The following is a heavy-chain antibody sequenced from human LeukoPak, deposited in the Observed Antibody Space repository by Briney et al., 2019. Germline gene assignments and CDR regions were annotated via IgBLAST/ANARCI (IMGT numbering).Heavy chain of an antibody. CDR2: ISAYNGNT. D-gene: IGHD2-2*02. J-gene: IGHJ6*02. CDR3: ARDCSSTSCYTEGGYYYYYGMDV. CDR1: GYTFTSYG. Sequence: GASVNVSCKASGYTFTSYGISWVRQAPGQGLEWMGWISAYNGNTNYAQKLQGRVTMTTDTSTSTAYMELRSLRSDDTAVYYCARDCSSTSCYTEGGYYYYYGMDVWGQGTTVTVSS. V-gene: IGHV1-18*01.